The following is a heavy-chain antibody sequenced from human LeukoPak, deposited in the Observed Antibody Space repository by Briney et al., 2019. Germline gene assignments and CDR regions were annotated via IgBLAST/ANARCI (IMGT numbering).Heavy chain of an antibody. J-gene: IGHJ5*01. CDR1: GGSISSSNW. V-gene: IGHV4-4*02. CDR3: ARDIEVDTAINWFDP. Sequence: SETLSLTCAVSGGSISSSNWWSWVRQPPGKGLEWIGSIYHSGSTYYNPSLKSRVSISVVTSNNQFSLKLTSVTPADTAFYYCARDIEVDTAINWFDPWGQGTLVTVSS. D-gene: IGHD5-18*01. CDR2: IYHSGST.